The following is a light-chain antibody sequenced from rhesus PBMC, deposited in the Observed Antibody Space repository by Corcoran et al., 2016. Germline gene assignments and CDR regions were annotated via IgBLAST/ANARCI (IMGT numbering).Light chain of an antibody. CDR1: QSVSSY. J-gene: IGKJ4*01. CDR2: GAS. Sequence: EIVMTQSPATLALSQGERATLSCRASQSVSSYLAWYQQKPGKAPRLLINGASSRAPGIPDRFSGSGSGTEVTLTISSLEPEDVGVYFCLQSSNWLTFGGGTKVEIK. V-gene: IGKV3-24*04. CDR3: LQSSNWLT.